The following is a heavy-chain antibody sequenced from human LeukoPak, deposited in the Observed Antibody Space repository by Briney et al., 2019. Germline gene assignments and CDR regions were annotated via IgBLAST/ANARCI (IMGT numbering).Heavy chain of an antibody. CDR1: RFTFSSYA. V-gene: IGHV3-30-3*01. CDR3: ARDLDDYSNSDLFDY. J-gene: IGHJ4*02. D-gene: IGHD4-4*01. CDR2: ISYDGSNK. Sequence: PGGSLRLSCAASRFTFSSYAMHWVRQAPGKGLEWVAVISYDGSNKYYADSVKGRFTISRDNSKNTLYLQMNSLRAEDTAVYYCARDLDDYSNSDLFDYWGQGTLVTVSS.